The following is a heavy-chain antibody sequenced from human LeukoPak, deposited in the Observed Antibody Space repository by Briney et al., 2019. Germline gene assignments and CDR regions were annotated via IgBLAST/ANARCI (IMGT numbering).Heavy chain of an antibody. Sequence: QPGGSPRLSCAASGFTLSSYEMNWVRQAPGKGREWVSYISSSGSTIYYADSVKGRFTISRDNAKNSLYLQMNSLRAEDTAVYYCARDHRYYDSSGYLDYWGQGTLVTVSS. J-gene: IGHJ4*02. V-gene: IGHV3-48*03. CDR1: GFTLSSYE. CDR3: ARDHRYYDSSGYLDY. D-gene: IGHD3-22*01. CDR2: ISSSGSTI.